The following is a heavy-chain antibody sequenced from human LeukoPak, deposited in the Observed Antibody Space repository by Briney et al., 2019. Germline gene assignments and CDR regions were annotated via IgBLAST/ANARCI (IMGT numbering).Heavy chain of an antibody. CDR3: ARGSEGYCSGGGCYYGMDV. Sequence: GGSLRLSCAASGFTFSSYTMNWVRQAPGKGLEWVSYISSSSSYIYYADSVKGRFTISRDNAENSLYLQMNSLRAEDTAVYYCARGSEGYCSGGGCYYGMDVWGQGTTVTASS. D-gene: IGHD2-15*01. J-gene: IGHJ6*01. CDR2: ISSSSSYI. CDR1: GFTFSSYT. V-gene: IGHV3-21*01.